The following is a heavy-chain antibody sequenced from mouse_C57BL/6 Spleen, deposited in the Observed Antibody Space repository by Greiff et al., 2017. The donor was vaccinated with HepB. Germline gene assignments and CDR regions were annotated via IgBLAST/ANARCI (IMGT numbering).Heavy chain of an antibody. D-gene: IGHD4-1*01. Sequence: QVQLQQPGAELVRPGSSVKLSCKASGYTFTSYWMHWVKQRPIQGLEWIGNIDPSDSETHYTQKFKDKATLTVDKSSSTAYMQLSSLTSEDSAVYYCARSNWVYAMDYWGQGTSVTVSS. J-gene: IGHJ4*01. CDR1: GYTFTSYW. CDR3: ARSNWVYAMDY. V-gene: IGHV1-52*01. CDR2: IDPSDSET.